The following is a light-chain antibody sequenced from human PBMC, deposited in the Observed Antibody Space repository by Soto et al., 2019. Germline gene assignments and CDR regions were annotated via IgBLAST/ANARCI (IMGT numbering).Light chain of an antibody. CDR2: GAS. Sequence: EIVLTQSPGTLSLSPGERATLSCRASQSVSNNYLAWYQQKPGQAPRLLIYGASNRATGIPDRFSGSGSGTDFTLTISSLQPEDFATYYCQQSYSTLWTFGQGTKAEIK. CDR3: QQSYSTLWT. V-gene: IGKV3-20*01. J-gene: IGKJ1*01. CDR1: QSVSNNY.